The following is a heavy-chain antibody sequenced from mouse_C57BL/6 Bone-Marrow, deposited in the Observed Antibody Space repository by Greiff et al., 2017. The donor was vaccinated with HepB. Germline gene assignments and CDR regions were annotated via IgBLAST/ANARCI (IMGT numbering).Heavy chain of an antibody. V-gene: IGHV5-9*01. D-gene: IGHD1-1*01. CDR1: GFTFSSYT. CDR3: ARQKSGPYYYGSSPPMDY. J-gene: IGHJ4*01. CDR2: ISGGGGNT. Sequence: EVKVVESGGGLVKPGGSLKLSCAASGFTFSSYTMSWVRQTPEKRLEWVATISGGGGNTYYPDSVKGRFTISRDNAKNTLYLQMSSLRSEDTALYYCARQKSGPYYYGSSPPMDYWGQGTSVTVSS.